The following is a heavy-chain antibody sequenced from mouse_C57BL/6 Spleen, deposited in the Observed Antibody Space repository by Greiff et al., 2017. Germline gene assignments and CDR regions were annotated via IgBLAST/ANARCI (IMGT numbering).Heavy chain of an antibody. J-gene: IGHJ1*03. CDR1: GYSITSGYY. CDR2: ISYDGSN. CDR3: ARDYYGSSYSHWYFDV. Sequence: EVKLMESGPGLVKPSQSLSLTCSVTGYSITSGYYWNWIRQFPGNKLEWMGYISYDGSNNYNPSLKNRSSITRDTSKNQFFLKLNSVTTEDTATYYCARDYYGSSYSHWYFDVWGTGTTVTVSS. D-gene: IGHD1-1*01. V-gene: IGHV3-6*01.